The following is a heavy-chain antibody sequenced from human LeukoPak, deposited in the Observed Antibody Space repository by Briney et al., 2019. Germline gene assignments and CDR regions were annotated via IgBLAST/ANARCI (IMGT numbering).Heavy chain of an antibody. J-gene: IGHJ4*02. CDR1: GYTFTNNA. Sequence: ASVKVSCKTSGYTFTNNAINWVRQAPGQGLEWMGWINTNTGNPTYAQGFTGRFVFSLDTSVSTAYLQISSLKAEDTAVYYCARDIAVGDFDYWGQGTLVTVSS. V-gene: IGHV7-4-1*02. CDR3: ARDIAVGDFDY. D-gene: IGHD6-19*01. CDR2: INTNTGNP.